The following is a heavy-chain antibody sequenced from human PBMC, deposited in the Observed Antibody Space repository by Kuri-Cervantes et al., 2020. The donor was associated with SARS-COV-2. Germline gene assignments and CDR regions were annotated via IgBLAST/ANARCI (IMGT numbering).Heavy chain of an antibody. CDR3: TTLIDY. CDR1: GFTLSSYN. Sequence: GGSLRLSCAASGFTLSSYNMNWVRQAPGKGLQWVGRVRGKANNYATAYAASVKGRFTISRDDSKNMAYLQMNSLKTEDTAVYYCTTLIDYWGQGALVTVSS. CDR2: VRGKANNYAT. J-gene: IGHJ4*02. V-gene: IGHV3-73*01.